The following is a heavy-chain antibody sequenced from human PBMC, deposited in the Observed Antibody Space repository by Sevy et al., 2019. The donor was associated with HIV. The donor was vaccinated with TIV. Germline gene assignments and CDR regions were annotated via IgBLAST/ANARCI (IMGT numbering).Heavy chain of an antibody. Sequence: SETLSLTCAVSGYSISSGYYWGWIRQPPGKGVEWIGSIYYSGSTYYNPSLKSRVTISVDTSKNQFSLKLSSVTAADTPVYYCARDLGSGWPDYYYYYMDVWGKGTTVTVSS. D-gene: IGHD6-19*01. CDR2: IYYSGST. J-gene: IGHJ6*03. V-gene: IGHV4-38-2*02. CDR3: ARDLGSGWPDYYYYYMDV. CDR1: GYSISSGYY.